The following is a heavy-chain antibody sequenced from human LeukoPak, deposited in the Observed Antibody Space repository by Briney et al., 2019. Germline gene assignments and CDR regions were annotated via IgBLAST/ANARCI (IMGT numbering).Heavy chain of an antibody. V-gene: IGHV1-18*01. J-gene: IGHJ5*02. D-gene: IGHD3-22*01. Sequence: GSSVKVSCKASGYTFTSYGISWVRQAPGQGLEWMGWISAYNGNTNYAQKLQGRVTMTTDTSTSTAYMELRSLRSDDTAVYYCARDRGYYDSSENWFDPWGQGTLVTVSS. CDR1: GYTFTSYG. CDR3: ARDRGYYDSSENWFDP. CDR2: ISAYNGNT.